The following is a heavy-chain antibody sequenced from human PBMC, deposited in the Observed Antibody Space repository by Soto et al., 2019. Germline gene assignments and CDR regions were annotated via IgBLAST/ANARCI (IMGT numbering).Heavy chain of an antibody. CDR2: ISYDGSNK. CDR3: ARAPDGVKYYDSSGYFY. CDR1: GFTFSSYA. J-gene: IGHJ4*02. Sequence: PGGSLRLSCAASGFTFSSYAMHWVRQAPGKGLEWVAVISYDGSNKYYADSVKGRFTISRDNSKNTLYLQMNSLRAEDTAVYYCARAPDGVKYYDSSGYFYWGQGTLVTVSS. V-gene: IGHV3-30-3*01. D-gene: IGHD3-22*01.